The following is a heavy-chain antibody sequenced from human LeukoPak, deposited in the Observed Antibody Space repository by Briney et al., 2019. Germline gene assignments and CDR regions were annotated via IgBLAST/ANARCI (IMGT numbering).Heavy chain of an antibody. CDR1: GFTFSDYY. J-gene: IGHJ4*02. D-gene: IGHD3-22*01. Sequence: GGSLRLSCAASGFTFSDYYMSWIRQAPGKGLEWVSYISSSGSTIYYADSVKGRFTISRDNAKNSLYLQMNSLRAGDTAVYYCASVDSSGYPDYWGQGTLVTVSS. CDR3: ASVDSSGYPDY. CDR2: ISSSGSTI. V-gene: IGHV3-11*04.